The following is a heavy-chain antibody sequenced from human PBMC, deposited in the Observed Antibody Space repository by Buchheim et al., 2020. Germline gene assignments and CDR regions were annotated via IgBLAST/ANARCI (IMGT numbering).Heavy chain of an antibody. V-gene: IGHV3-9*01. CDR2: IFLRSGVT. J-gene: IGHJ6*02. Sequence: EVQVVESGGGLVQPGRSLRLSCVESGLIFDDYAMHWVRQAPGKGLEWVSGIFLRSGVTDYAGSVRGRFTISSAKAKRSLFLQMDSLTTEDTALYYCVKDILPGGADVWGPGTT. CDR3: VKDILPGGADV. CDR1: GLIFDDYA. D-gene: IGHD4-17*01.